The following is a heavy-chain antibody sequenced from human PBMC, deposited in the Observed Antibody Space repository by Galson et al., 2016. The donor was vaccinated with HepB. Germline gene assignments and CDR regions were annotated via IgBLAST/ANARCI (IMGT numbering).Heavy chain of an antibody. CDR3: ARTIWPDFHH. V-gene: IGHV3-7*03. CDR1: GFTFTNHF. CDR2: INQDGSEK. Sequence: SLRLSCAASGFTFTNHFMSWVRQVPGKGLEWLANINQDGSEKFYVDSVKGRFTISRDNAKNSLYLQMDSLRAEDTALYYCARTIWPDFHHWGQGTLVTVSS. J-gene: IGHJ1*01.